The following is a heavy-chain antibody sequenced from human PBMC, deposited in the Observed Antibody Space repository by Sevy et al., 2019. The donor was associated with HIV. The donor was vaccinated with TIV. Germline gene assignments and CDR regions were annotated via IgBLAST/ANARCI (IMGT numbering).Heavy chain of an antibody. CDR3: ARGENNDEFFQY. D-gene: IGHD1-26*01. CDR1: GFIFSNFA. CDR2: TSYDGSHK. V-gene: IGHV3-30*04. J-gene: IGHJ1*01. Sequence: GGSLRLSCAASGFIFSNFAMHWVRQAPGKGLEWVAVTSYDGSHKYYADSVKGRFTVSRDNSRNILSLEMNSLRRDDTAVYYCARGENNDEFFQYSGQSTLVTVSS.